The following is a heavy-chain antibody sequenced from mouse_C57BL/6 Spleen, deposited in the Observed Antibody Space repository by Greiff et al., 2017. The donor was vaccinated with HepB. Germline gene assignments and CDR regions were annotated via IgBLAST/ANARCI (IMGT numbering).Heavy chain of an antibody. CDR3: ARHGGSSPLFDY. CDR1: GFTFSSYG. D-gene: IGHD1-1*01. J-gene: IGHJ2*01. Sequence: DVMLVESGGDLVKPGGSLKLSCAASGFTFSSYGMSWVRQTPDKRLEWVATFSSGGSYTYYPDSVKGRFTISRDNAKNTLYLQMSSLKSEDTAMYYCARHGGSSPLFDYWGQGTTLTVSS. CDR2: FSSGGSYT. V-gene: IGHV5-6*02.